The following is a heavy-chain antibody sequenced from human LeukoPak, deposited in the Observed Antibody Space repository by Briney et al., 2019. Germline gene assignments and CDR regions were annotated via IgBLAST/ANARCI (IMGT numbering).Heavy chain of an antibody. CDR1: GFTFSSYA. Sequence: QTGGSLRLSCAASGFTFSSYAMSWVRQAPGKGLEWVSAISGSGGSTYYADSVKGRFTISRDNSKNTLYLQMNSLRAEDTAVYYCAKGGRGYSSPGRGAFDIWGQGTMVTVSS. J-gene: IGHJ3*02. D-gene: IGHD5-18*01. V-gene: IGHV3-23*01. CDR3: AKGGRGYSSPGRGAFDI. CDR2: ISGSGGST.